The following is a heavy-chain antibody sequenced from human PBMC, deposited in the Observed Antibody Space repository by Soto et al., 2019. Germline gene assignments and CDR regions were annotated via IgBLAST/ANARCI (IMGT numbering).Heavy chain of an antibody. V-gene: IGHV3-23*01. CDR2: ISGSGGST. Sequence: GGSLRLSCAASGFTFSSYAMSWFRQAPGKGLEWVSAISGSGGSTYYADSVKGRFTISRDNSKNTLYLQMNSLRAEDTAVYYCAKMPKADYYGSGSYWPVAFDIWGQGTMVTVSS. CDR1: GFTFSSYA. D-gene: IGHD3-10*01. CDR3: AKMPKADYYGSGSYWPVAFDI. J-gene: IGHJ3*02.